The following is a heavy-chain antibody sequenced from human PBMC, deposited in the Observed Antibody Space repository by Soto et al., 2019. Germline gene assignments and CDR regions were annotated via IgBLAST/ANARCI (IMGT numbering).Heavy chain of an antibody. CDR2: ISSSSRYI. D-gene: IGHD2-2*01. CDR1: GFTFSSYS. Sequence: EVQLVESGGGLVKPGGSLRLSCAASGFTFSSYSMNWVRQAPGKGLEWVSSISSSSRYIYYADSVKGRFTISRDNAKNSLDLQMNSLRAEDTGVYYCATDCSSTSCYAGFDYWGQGTLVTVSS. CDR3: ATDCSSTSCYAGFDY. J-gene: IGHJ4*02. V-gene: IGHV3-21*01.